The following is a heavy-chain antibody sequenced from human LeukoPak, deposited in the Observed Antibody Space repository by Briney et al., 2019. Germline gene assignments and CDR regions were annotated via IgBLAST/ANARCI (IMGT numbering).Heavy chain of an antibody. CDR1: GGSISSSSYY. CDR3: ARREEWWFY. Sequence: SETLSLTCTVSGGSISSSSYYWGWIRQPPGKGLEWTGSIYYSGSTYYNPSLKSRVTISVDTSKNQFSLKLSSVTAADTAVYYCARREEWWFYWGQGTLVTVSS. V-gene: IGHV4-39*01. J-gene: IGHJ4*02. D-gene: IGHD2-15*01. CDR2: IYYSGST.